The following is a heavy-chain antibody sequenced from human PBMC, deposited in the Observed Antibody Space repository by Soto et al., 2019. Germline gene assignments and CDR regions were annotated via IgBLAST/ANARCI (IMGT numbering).Heavy chain of an antibody. J-gene: IGHJ4*02. CDR3: AIPGGIRELDDY. CDR1: RYCFTSVS. CDR2: IYPGDSET. D-gene: IGHD1-1*01. V-gene: IGHV5-51*01. Sequence: GDSLKISCQSHRYCFTSVSTGWVLQMPGKGLEWMGIIYPGDSETRYSPSFQGQVSISADKSISTAYLQWSSLKASDTAMYYCAIPGGIRELDDYWGQ.